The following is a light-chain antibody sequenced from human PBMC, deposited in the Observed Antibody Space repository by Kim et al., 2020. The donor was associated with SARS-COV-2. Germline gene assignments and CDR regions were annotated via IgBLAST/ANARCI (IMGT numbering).Light chain of an antibody. Sequence: EIVLTQSPATLSLSPGERATLSCRASQSVSSYLAWYQQEPGQAPRLLIYDASNTATGIPARFSGSGSGTDFTLTISSLEPVDFAVYYCQQRNNWPPITFGQGTRLEIK. CDR2: DAS. CDR3: QQRNNWPPIT. J-gene: IGKJ5*01. V-gene: IGKV3-11*01. CDR1: QSVSSY.